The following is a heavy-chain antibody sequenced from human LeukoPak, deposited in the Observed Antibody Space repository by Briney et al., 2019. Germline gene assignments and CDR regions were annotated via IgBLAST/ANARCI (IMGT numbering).Heavy chain of an antibody. J-gene: IGHJ6*02. V-gene: IGHV3-30-3*01. CDR2: ISYDGSKK. Sequence: GRYPRLSCVAIGFTFISYAMHSVRQAPSKGLEGVAVISYDGSKKYYADSVTSRFTLSRDQAKNTLDLQMNSLRAKDTAVYYCARTMTTVTTGYYYGMDVWGQETTVSVSS. CDR1: GFTFISYA. CDR3: ARTMTTVTTGYYYGMDV. D-gene: IGHD4-17*01.